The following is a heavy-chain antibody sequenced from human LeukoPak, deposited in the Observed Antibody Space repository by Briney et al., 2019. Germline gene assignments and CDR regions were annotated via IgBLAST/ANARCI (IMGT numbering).Heavy chain of an antibody. CDR3: ARDHNFAFDN. Sequence: GGSLRLSCAASGFIFGDYSMNWVRQPPRKGLEWISYIGIDSGNTKYADSVKGRFTISADSAKNSLFLHMNSLRVEDTAVYYCARDHNFAFDNWGQGTLVTVSS. CDR1: GFIFGDYS. J-gene: IGHJ4*02. V-gene: IGHV3-11*06. CDR2: IGIDSGNT. D-gene: IGHD5-24*01.